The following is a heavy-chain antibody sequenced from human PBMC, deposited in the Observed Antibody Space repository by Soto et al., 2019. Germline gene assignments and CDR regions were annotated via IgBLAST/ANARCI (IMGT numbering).Heavy chain of an antibody. J-gene: IGHJ4*01. V-gene: IGHV3-21*01. CDR2: ISNDLSSI. D-gene: IGHD5-12*01. CDR1: GFTFSIYN. Sequence: GGSLRLSCAASGFTFSIYNMNLVRQSPGKGLEWVSSISNDLSSIYYADSMRGRFIISRDNAKNSLYLQMNSLRAEDTAVYYCARDDGGYSYGRRKYHSDLWCHGVLVTVSS. CDR3: ARDDGGYSYGRRKYHSDL.